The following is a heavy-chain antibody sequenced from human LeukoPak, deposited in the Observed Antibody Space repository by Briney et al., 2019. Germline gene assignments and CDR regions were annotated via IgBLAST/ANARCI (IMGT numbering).Heavy chain of an antibody. CDR2: ISGDGGST. CDR3: AKDISDSSGYYYVSPGGANY. V-gene: IGHV3-43*02. Sequence: GGSLRLSCEASGFTFDDYAMHWVRQAPGKGLEWVSLISGDGGSTYYADSVKGRFTISRDNSKNSLYLQMNSLRTEDTALYYCAKDISDSSGYYYVSPGGANYWGQGTLVTVSS. CDR1: GFTFDDYA. J-gene: IGHJ4*02. D-gene: IGHD3-22*01.